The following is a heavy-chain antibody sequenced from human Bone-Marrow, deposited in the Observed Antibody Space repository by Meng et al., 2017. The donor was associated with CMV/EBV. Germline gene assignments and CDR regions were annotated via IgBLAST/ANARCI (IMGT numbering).Heavy chain of an antibody. CDR3: AKNCLTGGDDFWSGYKDY. D-gene: IGHD3-3*01. V-gene: IGHV3-9*01. CDR2: ISWNSGSI. J-gene: IGHJ4*02. CDR1: GFTFDDYA. Sequence: GGSLRLSCAASGFTFDDYAMHWVRQAPGKGLEWVSGISWNSGSIGYADSVKGRFTISRDNAKNSLYLQMNSLRAEDTALYYCAKNCLTGGDDFWSGYKDYWGQGTLVTVSS.